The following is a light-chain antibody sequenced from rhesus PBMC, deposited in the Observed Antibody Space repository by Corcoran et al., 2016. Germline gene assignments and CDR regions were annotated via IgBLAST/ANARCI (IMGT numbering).Light chain of an antibody. CDR3: QQYSNWPHS. CDR2: GSS. J-gene: IGKJ2*01. CDR1: PSVSSY. V-gene: IGKV3S9*01. Sequence: EIVMTQSPATLSLSPGERATLSCRASPSVSSYVAWYQQKPEQAPRLLIYGSSSRATGIPDRCSGSGAGTDFTLTISSLEPEDFAVYYCQQYSNWPHSFGQGTKVEIK.